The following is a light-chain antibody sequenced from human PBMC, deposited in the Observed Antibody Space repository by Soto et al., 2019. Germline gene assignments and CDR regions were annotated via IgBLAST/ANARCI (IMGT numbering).Light chain of an antibody. CDR2: AAS. Sequence: DIQMTQSPSSLSASVGDRVTITCRASQSIANHLAWYQQKPGKAPNLLIYAASTLQSGVPSRFSGSGFGTDFTLTISSLQPEDVATYYCHKYKSAPYTFGPGTKVDI. J-gene: IGKJ3*01. V-gene: IGKV1-27*01. CDR1: QSIANH. CDR3: HKYKSAPYT.